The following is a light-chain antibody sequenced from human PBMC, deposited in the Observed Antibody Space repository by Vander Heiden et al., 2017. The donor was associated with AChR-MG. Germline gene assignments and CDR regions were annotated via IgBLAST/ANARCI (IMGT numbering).Light chain of an antibody. V-gene: IGLV1-44*01. CDR1: SSNIESNT. Sequence: QSVLTQPPSASGTPGQRVTISCSGSSSNIESNTVSWYQQLPGTAPKLLIYSNNQRPSGVPDRFSGSKSGTSAFLAISGLQPEDEADFYCAAWDDSLNAWVFGGGTKLTVL. J-gene: IGLJ3*02. CDR2: SNN. CDR3: AAWDDSLNAWV.